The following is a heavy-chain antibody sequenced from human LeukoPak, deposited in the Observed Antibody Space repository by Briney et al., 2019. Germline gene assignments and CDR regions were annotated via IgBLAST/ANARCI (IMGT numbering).Heavy chain of an antibody. CDR1: GGSFSGYY. Sequence: SSETLSLTCAVYGGSFSGYYWSWIRQPPGKGLEWIGEINHSGSTNYNPSLKSRVTISVDTSRNQFSLKLNSVTAADTAVYYCAREAFCGGDCYSGFDYWGQGTLVTVSS. CDR2: INHSGST. CDR3: AREAFCGGDCYSGFDY. D-gene: IGHD2-21*02. J-gene: IGHJ4*02. V-gene: IGHV4-34*01.